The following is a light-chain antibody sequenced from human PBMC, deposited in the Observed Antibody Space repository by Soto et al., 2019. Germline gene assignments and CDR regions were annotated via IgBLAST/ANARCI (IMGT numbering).Light chain of an antibody. V-gene: IGLV1-44*01. Sequence: QAVLTQPPSASGTPGQRVTISCSGSSSNIGSNSINWYQQFPGTAPKLLSYNNNQRPSGVPDRFSGSRFGTSVSLAISGLQSEDEADYYCAAWDDSLNGVVFGGGTKLTVL. CDR2: NNN. CDR3: AAWDDSLNGVV. J-gene: IGLJ2*01. CDR1: SSNIGSNS.